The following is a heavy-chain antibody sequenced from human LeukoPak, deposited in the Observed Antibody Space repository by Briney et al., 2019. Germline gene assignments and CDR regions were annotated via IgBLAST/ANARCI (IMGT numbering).Heavy chain of an antibody. CDR1: GGSISSGGYYW. V-gene: IGHV3-74*01. J-gene: IGHJ4*02. CDR3: ARDRSISAAGDTY. D-gene: IGHD6-13*01. Sequence: ETLSLTCTVSGGSISSGGYYWMHWVRQAPGKGLVWVSRVNRDGSSTSYADSVKGRFTISRDNAKNTLSLQMNSLRAEDTAVYYCARDRSISAAGDTYWGQGTLVTVSS. CDR2: VNRDGSST.